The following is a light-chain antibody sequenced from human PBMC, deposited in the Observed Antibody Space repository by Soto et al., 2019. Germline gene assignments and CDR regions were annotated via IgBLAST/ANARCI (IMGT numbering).Light chain of an antibody. J-gene: IGKJ4*02. CDR2: GAS. V-gene: IGKV1-39*01. CDR1: QSISTY. Sequence: DIQMTQSPSFMAASIGDRIIITCRASQSISTYLNWYQQKPGKAPSLLIYGASTLQNGVPSRFSGSGSATDYTLTISSRQPEDFASFYYQQSFITPPLTFGGGTKVEMK. CDR3: QQSFITPPLT.